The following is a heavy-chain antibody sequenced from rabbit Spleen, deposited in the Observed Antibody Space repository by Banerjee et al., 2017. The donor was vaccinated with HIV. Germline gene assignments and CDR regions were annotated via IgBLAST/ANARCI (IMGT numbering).Heavy chain of an antibody. Sequence: QERLVESGGGLVQPGGTLKLSCKASGFDFSSYGMSWVRQAPGKGLEWIGYIDPIFANTYYASWVNGRFTISSHNAQNTLYLQLNSLTVADTATYYCVRDLGYAGDTDHDYAYFNLWGQGTLVTVS. CDR3: VRDLGYAGDTDHDYAYFNL. CDR2: IDPIFANT. CDR1: GFDFSSYG. D-gene: IGHD4-2*01. V-gene: IGHV1S47*01. J-gene: IGHJ4*01.